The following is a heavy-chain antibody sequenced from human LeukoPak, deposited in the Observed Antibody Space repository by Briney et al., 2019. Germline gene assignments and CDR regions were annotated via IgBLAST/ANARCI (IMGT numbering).Heavy chain of an antibody. V-gene: IGHV3-48*02. J-gene: IGHJ4*02. CDR3: ARDRGYRYGQFAY. CDR1: GFTFSNYS. D-gene: IGHD5-18*01. CDR2: ISSNIITK. Sequence: PGGSLRLSCAASGFTFSNYSINWVRQAPGKGLEWVSFISSNIITKYYADSVKGRFTISRDNAKNSVYLQMNSLRDEDTAVYYCARDRGYRYGQFAYWGQGTLVTVSS.